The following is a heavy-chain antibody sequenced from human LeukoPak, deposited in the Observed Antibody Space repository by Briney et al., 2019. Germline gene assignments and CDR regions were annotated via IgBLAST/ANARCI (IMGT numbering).Heavy chain of an antibody. CDR3: ARERTRYYDSSDAFDI. V-gene: IGHV3-33*01. CDR2: IWYDGSNK. Sequence: GGSLRLSCAASGFTFSSYGMHWVRQAPGKGLEWVAVIWYDGSNKYYADSVKGRFTISRDNSKNTLYLQMNSLRAEDTAVYYCARERTRYYDSSDAFDIWGQGTMDTVSS. J-gene: IGHJ3*02. CDR1: GFTFSSYG. D-gene: IGHD3-22*01.